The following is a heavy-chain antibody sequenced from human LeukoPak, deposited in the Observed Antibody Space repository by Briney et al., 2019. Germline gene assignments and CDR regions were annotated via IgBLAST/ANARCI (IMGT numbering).Heavy chain of an antibody. D-gene: IGHD2-21*01. Sequence: SETLSLTCTVSGGSISSYYWSWIRQPAGKGLEWIGRVYTSGSTNYNPSLKSRVTMSVDTSKNQFSLKLSSVAAADTAVYYCARSIAWEKNWFDPWGQGTLVTVSS. V-gene: IGHV4-4*07. CDR1: GGSISSYY. CDR2: VYTSGST. J-gene: IGHJ5*02. CDR3: ARSIAWEKNWFDP.